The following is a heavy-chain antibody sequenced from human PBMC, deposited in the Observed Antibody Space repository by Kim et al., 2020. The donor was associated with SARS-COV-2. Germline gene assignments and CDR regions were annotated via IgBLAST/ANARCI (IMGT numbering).Heavy chain of an antibody. V-gene: IGHV3-23*01. Sequence: GGSLRLSCAASGFSFRSYDMSWVRQAPGKGLEWVSTISGSGGSTYYADSVKGRFTISRDNSKNTLYLQMNSLRGEDTALYFCATYSSSWYSDYWGKGTLVTVSS. CDR1: GFSFRSYD. CDR2: ISGSGGST. D-gene: IGHD6-13*01. CDR3: ATYSSSWYSDY. J-gene: IGHJ4*02.